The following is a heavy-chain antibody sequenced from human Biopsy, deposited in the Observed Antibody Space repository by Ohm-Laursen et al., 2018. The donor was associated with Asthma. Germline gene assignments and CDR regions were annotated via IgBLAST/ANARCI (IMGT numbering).Heavy chain of an antibody. CDR2: LFHSGTT. Sequence: SQTLSLTCSVSGGSISSGGYWTWIRQPPGKGLEWIAYLFHSGTTYYNPSLKSRVTISVDRSKRQFSLKVNSVIAADTAVYYCARMITMIQAANYYSYAMDVWGQGTTVTVSS. CDR1: GGSISSGGY. D-gene: IGHD3-22*01. CDR3: ARMITMIQAANYYSYAMDV. V-gene: IGHV4-30-2*01. J-gene: IGHJ6*02.